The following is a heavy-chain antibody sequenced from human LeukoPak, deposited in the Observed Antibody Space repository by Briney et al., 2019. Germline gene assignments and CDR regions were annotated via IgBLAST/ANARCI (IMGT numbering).Heavy chain of an antibody. CDR1: GFTFSSYE. J-gene: IGHJ4*02. CDR2: ISNSGRTI. Sequence: PGGSLRLSCAVSGFTFSSYEMNWVRQAPGKGLEWVSYISNSGRTIYYADSVKGRFAISRDNAKNSLFLQMNSLRVEDTAVYYCARRAIAEGFDYWGQGTLVTVSS. D-gene: IGHD6-13*01. CDR3: ARRAIAEGFDY. V-gene: IGHV3-48*03.